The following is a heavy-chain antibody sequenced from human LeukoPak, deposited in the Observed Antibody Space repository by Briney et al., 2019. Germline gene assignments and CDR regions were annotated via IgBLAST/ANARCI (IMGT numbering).Heavy chain of an antibody. V-gene: IGHV4-34*01. Sequence: SETLSPTCAVYGGSFSGYYCSWIRQPPGKGLEWIGEINHSGSTNYNPSLKSRVTISVNTSKNQFSLKLSSVPAADTAVYYCARSARRVSSSWYSFFSNWGQGTLVTVSS. CDR1: GGSFSGYY. CDR3: ARSARRVSSSWYSFFSN. J-gene: IGHJ4*02. CDR2: INHSGST. D-gene: IGHD6-13*01.